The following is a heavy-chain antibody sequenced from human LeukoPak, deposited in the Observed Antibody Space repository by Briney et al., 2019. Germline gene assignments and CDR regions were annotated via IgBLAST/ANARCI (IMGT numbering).Heavy chain of an antibody. D-gene: IGHD2-15*01. CDR2: ISTSGGNT. Sequence: GGSLRLSCAASGFTFSNYAMSWVRQAPGKGLEWVSGISTSGGNTYYADSVKGRFTISRDNSENTLYLQMNSLRAEDTAIYYCAAHVVVAAPLGYWGQGTLVTVSS. CDR3: AAHVVVAAPLGY. J-gene: IGHJ4*02. CDR1: GFTFSNYA. V-gene: IGHV3-23*01.